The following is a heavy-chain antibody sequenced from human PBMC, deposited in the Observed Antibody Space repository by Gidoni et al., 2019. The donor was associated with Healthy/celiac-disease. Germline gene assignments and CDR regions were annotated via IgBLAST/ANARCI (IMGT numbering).Heavy chain of an antibody. CDR3: ARCYYDSSGYYCDAFDI. Sequence: QVQLQQSGPGLVKRSQTLSRTCAISGDSVSSNIAAWNWIRQSPSRGLEWLGRTYYRSKWYNDYAVSVKSRITINPDTSKNQFSLQLNSVTPEDTAVYYCARCYYDSSGYYCDAFDIWGQGTMVTVSS. D-gene: IGHD3-22*01. J-gene: IGHJ3*02. CDR1: GDSVSSNIAA. CDR2: TYYRSKWYN. V-gene: IGHV6-1*01.